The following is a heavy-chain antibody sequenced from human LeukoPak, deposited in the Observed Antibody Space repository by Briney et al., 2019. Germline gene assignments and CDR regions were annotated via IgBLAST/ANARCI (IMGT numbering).Heavy chain of an antibody. D-gene: IGHD4-23*01. CDR1: GGTFSSYA. CDR2: IIPILGIA. J-gene: IGHJ4*02. CDR3: ARDHDYGGNSGFDY. Sequence: ASVKVSCKASGGTFSSYAISWVRQAPGQGLEWMGRIIPILGIANYAQQFQGRVTITADKSTSTAYMELSSLRSEATAVYYCARDHDYGGNSGFDYWGQGTLVTVSS. V-gene: IGHV1-69*04.